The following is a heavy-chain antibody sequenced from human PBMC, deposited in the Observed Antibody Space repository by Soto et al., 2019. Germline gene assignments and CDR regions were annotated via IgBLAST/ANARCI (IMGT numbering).Heavy chain of an antibody. CDR1: GYTFYSHS. J-gene: IGHJ6*02. V-gene: IGHV1-18*01. D-gene: IGHD5-18*01. Sequence: ASVKVSCKASGYTFYSHSISWVRQAPGQGLEWMGRINGDYGNTQYAQKFRGRVTMTTDTSTTTVYMELTNLRSDDTAVYYCARCIQGDYYYGMDVWGQGTTVTVSS. CDR2: INGDYGNT. CDR3: ARCIQGDYYYGMDV.